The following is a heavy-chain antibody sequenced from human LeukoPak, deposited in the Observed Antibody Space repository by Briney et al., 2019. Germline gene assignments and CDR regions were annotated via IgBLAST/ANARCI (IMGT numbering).Heavy chain of an antibody. CDR1: GFTFSNYW. Sequence: GGSLRLSCAASGFTFSNYWMSWVRQTPGKGLEWVANIKEDGSDKYYVDSLKGRFTISRDNAKNSLYLQMNSLRAENTAVYYCAKDRTRQAYWGQGTLVTVSS. CDR2: IKEDGSDK. J-gene: IGHJ4*02. V-gene: IGHV3-7*03. CDR3: AKDRTRQAY. D-gene: IGHD3-3*01.